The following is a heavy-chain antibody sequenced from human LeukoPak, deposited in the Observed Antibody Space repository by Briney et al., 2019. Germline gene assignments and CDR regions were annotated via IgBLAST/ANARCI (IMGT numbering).Heavy chain of an antibody. CDR1: GFTFSDHY. V-gene: IGHV3-7*01. CDR2: IKEDGSEK. J-gene: IGHJ4*02. Sequence: GGSLRLSCAASGFTFSDHYMDWVRQAPGKGLECVANIKEDGSEKYYVDSVKGRFTISRDNAKNSLYLQMNSLRAEDTAVYYCARSSTWYTDFDSWGQGTLVTVSS. D-gene: IGHD6-13*01. CDR3: ARSSTWYTDFDS.